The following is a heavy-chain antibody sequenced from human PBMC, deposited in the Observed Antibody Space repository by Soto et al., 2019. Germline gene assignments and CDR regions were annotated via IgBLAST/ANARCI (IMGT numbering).Heavy chain of an antibody. D-gene: IGHD2-15*01. CDR1: GFTFVYYW. CDR3: LRGQRGGFGL. CDR2: IQNDASLT. Sequence: LVESGGGLVQSGGTLRLFCAASGFTFVYYWMHWGRQVPGKGLVWVSHIQNDASLTTYAESVKGRFIISRDNANNTQYLLLNGLRVGDTAVYFCLRGQRGGFGLWGQGTMVTVSS. J-gene: IGHJ3*01. V-gene: IGHV3-74*01.